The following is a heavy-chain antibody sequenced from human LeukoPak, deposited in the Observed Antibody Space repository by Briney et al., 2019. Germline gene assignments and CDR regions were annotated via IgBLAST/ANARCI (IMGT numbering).Heavy chain of an antibody. J-gene: IGHJ3*02. CDR3: ARLLDYDSSGYPDTFDI. D-gene: IGHD3-22*01. V-gene: IGHV4-59*01. CDR1: SGSICPNY. CDR2: IYYSGSS. Sequence: SETLSLTCTVSSGSICPNYWTWIREPPGEGLGWRGYIYYSGSSNYNPSLKSRVTISLDTSRNHFSLRLSSVTAADTAVYYCARLLDYDSSGYPDTFDIWGQGTMVTVSS.